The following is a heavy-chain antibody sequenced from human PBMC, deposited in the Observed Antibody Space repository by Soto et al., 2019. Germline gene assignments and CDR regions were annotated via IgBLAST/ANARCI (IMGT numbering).Heavy chain of an antibody. Sequence: EVQLVESGGGLVKPGGSLRLSCAASGFTFSSYSMNWVRQAPGKGLEWVSSISSSSSYIYYADSVKGRFTISRDNAKNSLYLQMNSLRAEDTAVYYCAKDDPPAMEDYYYYYGMDVWGQGTTVTVSS. D-gene: IGHD5-18*01. CDR1: GFTFSSYS. J-gene: IGHJ6*02. V-gene: IGHV3-21*01. CDR3: AKDDPPAMEDYYYYYGMDV. CDR2: ISSSSSYI.